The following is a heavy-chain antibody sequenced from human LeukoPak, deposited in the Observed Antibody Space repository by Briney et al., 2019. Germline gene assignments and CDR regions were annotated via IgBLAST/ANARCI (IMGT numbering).Heavy chain of an antibody. CDR3: ARSPYGDPQYYLDF. J-gene: IGHJ4*02. D-gene: IGHD4-17*01. CDR2: ISYHGDNK. Sequence: GGSLRLSCAASGFTFSSYAMHWVRQAPGKGREWVAIISYHGDNKYYADSVKGRFTISRDNSKNTLHLQMNTLRTEDTAVYFCARSPYGDPQYYLDFWGQGTLVTVSS. V-gene: IGHV3-30-3*01. CDR1: GFTFSSYA.